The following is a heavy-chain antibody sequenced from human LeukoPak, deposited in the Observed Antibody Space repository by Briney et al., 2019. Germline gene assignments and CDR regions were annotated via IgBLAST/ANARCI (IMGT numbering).Heavy chain of an antibody. V-gene: IGHV7-4-1*02. D-gene: IGHD6-19*01. J-gene: IGHJ6*02. Sequence: ASVKVSCKASGYTFTSYAMTWVRQAPGQGLEWMGWINTNTGNPTYAQGFTGRFVFSLDTSVSTAYLQISSLKAEDTAVYYCARAESSGWLHYYYYYGMDVWGQGTTVTVSS. CDR1: GYTFTSYA. CDR2: INTNTGNP. CDR3: ARAESSGWLHYYYYYGMDV.